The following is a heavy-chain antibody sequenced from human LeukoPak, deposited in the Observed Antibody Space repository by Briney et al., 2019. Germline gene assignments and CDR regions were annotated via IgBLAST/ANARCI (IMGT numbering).Heavy chain of an antibody. D-gene: IGHD5-18*01. Sequence: SVKVSCKASGGTFSSYAISWVRQAPGQGLEWMGGNIPIFGTANYAQKFQGRVTITADESTSTAYMEPSSLRSEDTAVYYCARTAMVTVAALDIWGQGTMVTVSS. CDR3: ARTAMVTVAALDI. J-gene: IGHJ3*02. V-gene: IGHV1-69*13. CDR2: NIPIFGTA. CDR1: GGTFSSYA.